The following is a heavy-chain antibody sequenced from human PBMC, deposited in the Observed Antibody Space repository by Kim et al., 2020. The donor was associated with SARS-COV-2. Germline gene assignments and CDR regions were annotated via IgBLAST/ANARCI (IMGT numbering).Heavy chain of an antibody. D-gene: IGHD5-12*01. CDR1: GFTFSSYG. V-gene: IGHV3-33*01. CDR2: IWYDGSNK. CDR3: ARDLEMATIIYYFDY. Sequence: GGSLRLSCAASGFTFSSYGMHWVRQAPGKGLEWVAVIWYDGSNKYYADSVKGRFTISRDNSKNTLYLQMNSLRAEDTAVYYCARDLEMATIIYYFDYWGQGTLVTVSS. J-gene: IGHJ4*02.